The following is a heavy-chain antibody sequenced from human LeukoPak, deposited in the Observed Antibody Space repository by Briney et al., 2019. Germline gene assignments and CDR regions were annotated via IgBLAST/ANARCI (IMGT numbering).Heavy chain of an antibody. J-gene: IGHJ3*02. V-gene: IGHV3-13*05. CDR2: VGTAGDP. CDR1: GFTFSSYD. CDR3: ARGATFDI. Sequence: GRSLRLSCAASGFTFSSYDMHWVRQTAEKGLEWVSLVGTAGDPYYTGSVKGRFTISRDNVKDIFYLQMDSLRVGDTAVYYCARGATFDIWGQGTMVTVSS.